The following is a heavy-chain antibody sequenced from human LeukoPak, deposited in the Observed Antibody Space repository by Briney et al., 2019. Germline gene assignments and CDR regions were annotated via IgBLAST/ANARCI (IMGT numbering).Heavy chain of an antibody. J-gene: IGHJ5*02. Sequence: PGGSLRLSCAASGFTFSSYGMHWVRQAPGKGLEWVAVISYDGSNKYYADSVKGRFTISRDNSKNTLYLQMNSLRAEDTAVYYCARTYCSGGSCYPPWFDPWGQGTLVTVSS. CDR3: ARTYCSGGSCYPPWFDP. D-gene: IGHD2-15*01. CDR2: ISYDGSNK. V-gene: IGHV3-30*03. CDR1: GFTFSSYG.